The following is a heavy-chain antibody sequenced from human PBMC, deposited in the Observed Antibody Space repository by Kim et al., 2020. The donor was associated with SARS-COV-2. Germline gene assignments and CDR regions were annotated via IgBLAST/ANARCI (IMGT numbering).Heavy chain of an antibody. CDR3: ARRVHRMSYDSSGYYYGMDV. D-gene: IGHD3-22*01. J-gene: IGHJ6*02. CDR2: IDPSDSYT. Sequence: GESLKISCKGSGYSFTSYWISWVRQMPGKGLEWMGRIDPSDSYTNYSPSFQGHVTISADKSISTAYLQWSSLKASDTAMYYCARRVHRMSYDSSGYYYGMDVWGQGTTVTVSS. CDR1: GYSFTSYW. V-gene: IGHV5-10-1*01.